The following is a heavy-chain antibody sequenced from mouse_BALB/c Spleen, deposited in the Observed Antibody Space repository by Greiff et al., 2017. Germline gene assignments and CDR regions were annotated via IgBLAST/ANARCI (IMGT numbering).Heavy chain of an antibody. D-gene: IGHD2-4*01. V-gene: IGHV5-6-2*01. CDR2: INSNGGST. J-gene: IGHJ4*01. CDR1: GFTFSSYY. Sequence: EVKLVESGGGLVKLGGSLKLSCAASGFTFSSYYMSWVRQTPEKRLELVAAINSNGGSTYYPDTVKGRFTISRDNAKNTLYLQMSSLKSEDTALYYCARHPYDYGEMDYWGQGTSVTVSS. CDR3: ARHPYDYGEMDY.